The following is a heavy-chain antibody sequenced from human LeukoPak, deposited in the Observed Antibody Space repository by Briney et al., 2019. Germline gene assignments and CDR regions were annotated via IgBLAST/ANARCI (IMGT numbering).Heavy chain of an antibody. V-gene: IGHV4-59*04. CDR2: VHYTGST. J-gene: IGHJ4*02. CDR1: GGSISPYY. D-gene: IGHD1-26*01. CDR3: ATLGLLRGAGFNLATHFDF. Sequence: ASGTLSLTCTVSGGSISPYYWSWIRRPPGKGLEMIGYVHYTGSTFYNSSLKSRVTISADTSQNQFSLSLTSVTAADTAVYYCATLGLLRGAGFNLATHFDFWGQGTLVTVSS.